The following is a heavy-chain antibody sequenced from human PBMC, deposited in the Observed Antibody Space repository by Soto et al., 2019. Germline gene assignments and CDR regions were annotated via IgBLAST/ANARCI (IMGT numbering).Heavy chain of an antibody. J-gene: IGHJ3*02. CDR3: ARAPITMVRDRDDAFDI. Sequence: QVQLVQSGAEVKKPGSSVKVSCKASGGTFSSYTISWVRQAPGQGLEWMGRIIPILGIANYAQKFQGRVTITADKSXSXXYRELSSLRSEDTAVYYCARAPITMVRDRDDAFDIWGQGTMVTVSS. D-gene: IGHD3-10*01. CDR2: IIPILGIA. V-gene: IGHV1-69*02. CDR1: GGTFSSYT.